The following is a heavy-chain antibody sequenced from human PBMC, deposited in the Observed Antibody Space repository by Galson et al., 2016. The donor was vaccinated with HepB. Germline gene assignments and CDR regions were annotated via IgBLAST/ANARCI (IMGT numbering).Heavy chain of an antibody. Sequence: SLRLSCAASGFTFSNYAMQWVRQAPGKGLEWLVIISYDGSNKYYADSVKGRFTNTRNNSKNTVFPQMNSLSPQETAVYYRARTLEWPIPYYYFDYWGQGTLVTVSS. V-gene: IGHV3-30*14. CDR3: ARTLEWPIPYYYFDY. J-gene: IGHJ4*02. D-gene: IGHD3-3*01. CDR1: GFTFSNYA. CDR2: ISYDGSNK.